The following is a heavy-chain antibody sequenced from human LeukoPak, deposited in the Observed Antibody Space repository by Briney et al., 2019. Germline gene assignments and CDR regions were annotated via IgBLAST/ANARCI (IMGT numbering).Heavy chain of an antibody. V-gene: IGHV3-30-3*01. Sequence: PGGSLRLSCAASGFTFSSYAMHWVRQAPGKGLEWVAVISYDGSDKYYADSVKGRFTISRDNSKNTLYLQMNSLRAEDTAVYYCAREWSLVGAIDYWGQGTLVTVSS. D-gene: IGHD1-26*01. CDR1: GFTFSSYA. CDR2: ISYDGSDK. J-gene: IGHJ4*02. CDR3: AREWSLVGAIDY.